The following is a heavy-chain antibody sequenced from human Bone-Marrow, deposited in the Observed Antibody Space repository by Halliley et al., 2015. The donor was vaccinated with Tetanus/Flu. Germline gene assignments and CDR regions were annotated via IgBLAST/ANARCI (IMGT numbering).Heavy chain of an antibody. Sequence: PGKGPEWLSSISSRGSYIFYADSVKGRFTISRDNAKNSLFLQMNSLRADDTAVYYCATTDTLANWGQGTPVTVSS. J-gene: IGHJ4*02. V-gene: IGHV3-21*01. CDR2: ISSRGSYI. CDR3: ATTDTLAN.